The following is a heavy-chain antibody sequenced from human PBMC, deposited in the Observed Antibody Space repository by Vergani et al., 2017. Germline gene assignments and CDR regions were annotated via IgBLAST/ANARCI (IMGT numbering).Heavy chain of an antibody. CDR3: ATLWVYFDY. D-gene: IGHD7-27*01. J-gene: IGHJ4*02. V-gene: IGHV3-33*01. Sequence: QVQLVESGGGVVQPGRSLRLSCAAPGFTFSSYGMHWVRQAPGKGLEWVAVIWYDGSNKYYADSVKGRFTISRDNSKNTLYLQMNSLRAEDTAVYYCATLWVYFDYWGQGTLVTVSS. CDR2: IWYDGSNK. CDR1: GFTFSSYG.